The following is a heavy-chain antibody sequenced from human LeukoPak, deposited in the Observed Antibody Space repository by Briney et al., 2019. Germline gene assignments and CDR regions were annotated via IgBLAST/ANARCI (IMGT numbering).Heavy chain of an antibody. Sequence: GGSLRLSCAASGFTVSSNYMSWVRQAPGKGLEWVSVIYSGGSTYYADSVKGRFTISRHNSKNTLYLQMNSLRAEDTAAYYCASAYYYDSSGPGAFDIWGQGTMVTVSS. D-gene: IGHD3-22*01. V-gene: IGHV3-53*04. CDR2: IYSGGST. CDR3: ASAYYYDSSGPGAFDI. CDR1: GFTVSSNY. J-gene: IGHJ3*02.